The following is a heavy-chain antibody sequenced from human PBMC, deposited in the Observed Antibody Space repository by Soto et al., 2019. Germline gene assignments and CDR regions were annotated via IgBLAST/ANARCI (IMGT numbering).Heavy chain of an antibody. D-gene: IGHD5-18*01. J-gene: IGHJ6*02. CDR2: IIPIFGTA. Sequence: QVQLLQSGAEVKKPGSSVTVSCKASGGTFSSYAISWVRQAPGQGLEWMGGIIPIFGTANYAQKFQARVTITADSATSIAQLDLSGVRSEETSVYECASVVGINVGLTVSYSYVAMDLFGQGTTGSVSS. V-gene: IGHV1-69*01. CDR3: ASVVGINVGLTVSYSYVAMDL. CDR1: GGTFSSYA.